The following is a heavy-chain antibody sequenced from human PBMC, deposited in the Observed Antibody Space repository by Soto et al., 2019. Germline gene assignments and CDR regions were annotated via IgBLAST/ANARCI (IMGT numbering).Heavy chain of an antibody. J-gene: IGHJ4*02. CDR1: SGSFSGYY. D-gene: IGHD6-6*01. Sequence: QVQLHQWGAGLLKPSETLSLACSIYSGSFSGYYLSWIRQPPGKGLEWIGEISQSGHTNYSPSLKSRVSISIYTSKKQFSLNLASVSAADTAVYYCARAPKVSGSSQTRPDFWGQGTLVTVAS. CDR2: ISQSGHT. CDR3: ARAPKVSGSSQTRPDF. V-gene: IGHV4-34*01.